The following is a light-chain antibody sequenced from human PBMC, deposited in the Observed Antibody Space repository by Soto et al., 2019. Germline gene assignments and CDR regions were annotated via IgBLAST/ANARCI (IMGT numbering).Light chain of an antibody. Sequence: QLVLTQPPSASGTPGQRVTISCSGSTSNIGINTVNWYQQFPGTAPKLLIYSNDQRPSGVPDRFSGSKSGTSASLAISGLQSEDEADYYCAAWDDSLNGWVFGGGTKLTVL. J-gene: IGLJ3*02. CDR2: SND. V-gene: IGLV1-44*01. CDR1: TSNIGINT. CDR3: AAWDDSLNGWV.